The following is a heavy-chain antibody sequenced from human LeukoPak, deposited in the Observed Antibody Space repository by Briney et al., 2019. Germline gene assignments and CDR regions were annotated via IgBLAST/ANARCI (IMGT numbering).Heavy chain of an antibody. CDR2: IYSSGSS. J-gene: IGHJ4*02. CDR3: ARGSYGHFDY. V-gene: IGHV4-4*07. Sequence: SETLSLTCTVSGGSITGHYWSWIRQPAGQGLEWIGRIYSSGSSQYNPSLKSPVTISLDRSKNQFSLRLSSVTAADTAVYYCARGSYGHFDYWGQGTLVTVSS. D-gene: IGHD5-18*01. CDR1: GGSITGHY.